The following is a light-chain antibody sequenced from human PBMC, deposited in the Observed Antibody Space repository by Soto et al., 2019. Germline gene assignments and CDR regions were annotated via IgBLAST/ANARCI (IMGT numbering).Light chain of an antibody. J-gene: IGLJ2*01. V-gene: IGLV1-40*01. CDR1: GSNIGAGYE. CDR3: QSYDSGLSAVL. Sequence: QSVLAQPPSVSGAPGQSVTISCTGSGSNIGAGYEVHWYQQLPGRAPKLLIYANSDRPSGVPDRFFGSKSGTSASLAITRLQAEDEADYYCQSYDSGLSAVLFGGGTKVTVL. CDR2: ANS.